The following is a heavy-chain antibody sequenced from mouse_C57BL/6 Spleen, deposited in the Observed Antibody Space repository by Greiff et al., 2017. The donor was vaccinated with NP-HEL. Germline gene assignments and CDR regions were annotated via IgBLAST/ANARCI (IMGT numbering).Heavy chain of an antibody. CDR3: ARFPYYGSTSYAMDY. D-gene: IGHD1-1*01. V-gene: IGHV1-53*01. J-gene: IGHJ4*01. CDR1: GYTFTSYW. Sequence: QVQLQQPGTELVKPGASVKLSCKASGYTFTSYWMHWVKQRPGQGLEWIGNINPSNGGTNYNEKFNSKATLTVDKSSSTAYMQLSSLTSEDSAVYYCARFPYYGSTSYAMDYWGQGTSVTVSS. CDR2: INPSNGGT.